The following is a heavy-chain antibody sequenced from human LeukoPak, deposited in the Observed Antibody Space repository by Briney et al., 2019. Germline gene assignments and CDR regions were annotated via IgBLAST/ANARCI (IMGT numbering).Heavy chain of an antibody. V-gene: IGHV1-3*01. Sequence: ASVTVSCKASGYTFASSAMHWVRQAPGQRLEWMGWINAGNGNTKYSQKFQGRVTITRDTSASTAYMELNSLRSEDTAVYYCARRSPDYEQMWDGMDVWGQGTTVTVSS. J-gene: IGHJ6*02. CDR2: INAGNGNT. CDR3: ARRSPDYEQMWDGMDV. D-gene: IGHD3-16*01. CDR1: GYTFASSA.